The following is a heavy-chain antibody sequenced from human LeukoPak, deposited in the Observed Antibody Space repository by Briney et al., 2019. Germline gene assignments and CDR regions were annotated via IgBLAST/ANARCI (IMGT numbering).Heavy chain of an antibody. V-gene: IGHV3-30*02. J-gene: IGHJ4*02. CDR3: AKDAQYYDFWSGYYDY. D-gene: IGHD3-3*01. Sequence: PGGSLRLSCAASGFTFSSYGMHWVRQAPGKGLEWVAFIRYDGSNKYYADSVKGRFTISRDNSKNTLYLQMNSLRAEDTAVYYCAKDAQYYDFWSGYYDYWGQGTLVTVSS. CDR2: IRYDGSNK. CDR1: GFTFSSYG.